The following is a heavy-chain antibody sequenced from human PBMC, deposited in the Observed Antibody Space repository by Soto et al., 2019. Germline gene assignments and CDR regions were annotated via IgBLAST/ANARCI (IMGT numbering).Heavy chain of an antibody. Sequence: SETLSLTCTVSGDSIRSSYWTWIRQAPGRGLEWIGDIYHTGTTNYNPSLKSRVSISVDTSKNQFSLRLRSVAAADTAIYFCAKISAGSTDETMFTVFDHWGQGTLVTVSS. CDR3: AKISAGSTDETMFTVFDH. D-gene: IGHD6-13*01. CDR2: IYHTGTT. J-gene: IGHJ4*02. V-gene: IGHV4-59*03. CDR1: GDSIRSSY.